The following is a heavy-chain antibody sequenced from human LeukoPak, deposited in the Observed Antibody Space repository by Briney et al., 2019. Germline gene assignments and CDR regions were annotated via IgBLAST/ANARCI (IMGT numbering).Heavy chain of an antibody. Sequence: ASVKVSCKASGGTFSSYAISWVRQAPGQGLEWMGGIIPIFGTANYAQKFQGRVTITADKSTSTAYMELSSLRSEDTAVYYCARAKQLGLWYYYYMDVWGKGTTVTISS. V-gene: IGHV1-69*06. CDR2: IIPIFGTA. CDR1: GGTFSSYA. D-gene: IGHD6-13*01. CDR3: ARAKQLGLWYYYYMDV. J-gene: IGHJ6*03.